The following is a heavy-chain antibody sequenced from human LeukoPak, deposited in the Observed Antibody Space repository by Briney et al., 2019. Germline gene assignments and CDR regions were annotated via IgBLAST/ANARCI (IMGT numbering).Heavy chain of an antibody. CDR3: ATTLLRASTYMDV. J-gene: IGHJ6*03. CDR1: GFTFSSYA. CDR2: ISGSGGST. D-gene: IGHD1-1*01. Sequence: GGSLRLSCAASGFTFSSYAMSWVRQAPGKGLEGVSAISGSGGSTYYADSVKGRFTITRNNSKNTLYLKMNSLSAEDTAVYYCATTLLRASTYMDVWGKGTTVTVSS. V-gene: IGHV3-23*01.